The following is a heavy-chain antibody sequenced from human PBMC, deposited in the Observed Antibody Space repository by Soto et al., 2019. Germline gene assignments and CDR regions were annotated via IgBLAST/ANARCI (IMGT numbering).Heavy chain of an antibody. V-gene: IGHV1-18*01. CDR3: ARDSGGDYIWGSYRYAFDI. Sequence: ASVKVSCKASGYTFTSYGISWVRQAPGQGLEMMGWIIAYNGNTNYAQKLQGIVTKTTDTSTITVYMELRSLRSDDTAVFSWARDSGGDYIWGSYRYAFDIWGQGTMVTVSS. J-gene: IGHJ3*02. CDR2: IIAYNGNT. D-gene: IGHD3-16*02. CDR1: GYTFTSYG.